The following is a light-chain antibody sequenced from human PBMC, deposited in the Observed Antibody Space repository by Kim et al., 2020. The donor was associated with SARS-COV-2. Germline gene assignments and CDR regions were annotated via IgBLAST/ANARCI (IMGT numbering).Light chain of an antibody. V-gene: IGLV1-44*01. J-gene: IGLJ2*01. Sequence: VTMSCSGSYSNIGSNLVNWYQQFPGMAPKLLIYADNERPSGVPDRFSGSRSGTSASLVISGLQPENEADYYCGSRDDSMNGRVVFGGGTQLTVL. CDR3: GSRDDSMNGRVV. CDR2: ADN. CDR1: YSNIGSNL.